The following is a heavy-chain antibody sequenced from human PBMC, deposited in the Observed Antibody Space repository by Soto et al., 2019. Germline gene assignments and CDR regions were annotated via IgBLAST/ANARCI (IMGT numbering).Heavy chain of an antibody. CDR2: IYYSGST. CDR1: GGSISSYY. J-gene: IGHJ5*02. CDR3: ARLNTSGWWSSGNWFDP. D-gene: IGHD2-8*02. V-gene: IGHV4-59*08. Sequence: PSETLSLTCTVSGGSISSYYWSWIRQPPGNGLEWIGYIYYSGSTNYNPSLKSRVTISVDTSKNQFSLKLSSVTAADTAVYYCARLNTSGWWSSGNWFDPWGQGTLVTVSS.